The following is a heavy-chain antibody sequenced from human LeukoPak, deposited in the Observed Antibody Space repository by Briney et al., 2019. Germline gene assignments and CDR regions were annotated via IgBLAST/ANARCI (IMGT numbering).Heavy chain of an antibody. CDR2: IIPIFGTA. V-gene: IGHV1-69*13. Sequence: SVKVSCKASGGTFSSYAISWARQAPGQGLEWMGGIIPIFGTANYAQKFQGRVTITADESTSTAYMELSSLRSEDTAVYYCARDSGSIGYCSGGSCYSDAFDIWGQGTMVTVSS. D-gene: IGHD2-15*01. CDR3: ARDSGSIGYCSGGSCYSDAFDI. J-gene: IGHJ3*02. CDR1: GGTFSSYA.